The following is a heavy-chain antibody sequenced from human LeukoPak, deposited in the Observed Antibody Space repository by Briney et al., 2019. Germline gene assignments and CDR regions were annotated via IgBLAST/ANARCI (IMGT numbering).Heavy chain of an antibody. Sequence: SETLSLTCTVSGGSISGYCWSWIRQPPGKGLEWIGYISYSGSTNYNPSLKSRVTMSVDTSKNQFSLKLSSVTAADTAVYYCARHYEHFDYWGQGTLVTVSS. CDR1: GGSISGYC. D-gene: IGHD4-17*01. CDR3: ARHYEHFDY. J-gene: IGHJ4*02. CDR2: ISYSGST. V-gene: IGHV4-59*01.